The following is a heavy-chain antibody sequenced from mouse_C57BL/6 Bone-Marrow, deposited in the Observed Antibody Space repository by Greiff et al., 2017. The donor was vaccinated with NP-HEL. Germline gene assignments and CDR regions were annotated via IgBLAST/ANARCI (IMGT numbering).Heavy chain of an antibody. J-gene: IGHJ3*01. CDR3: ATTAQATWFAY. Sequence: VKLQQPGAELVKPGASVKLSCKASGYTFTSYWMQWVKQRPGQGLEWIGEIDPSDSYTNYNQKFKGKATLTVDTSSSTAYMQLSSLTSEDSAVYYCATTAQATWFAYWGQGTLVTVSA. CDR1: GYTFTSYW. V-gene: IGHV1-50*01. CDR2: IDPSDSYT. D-gene: IGHD3-2*02.